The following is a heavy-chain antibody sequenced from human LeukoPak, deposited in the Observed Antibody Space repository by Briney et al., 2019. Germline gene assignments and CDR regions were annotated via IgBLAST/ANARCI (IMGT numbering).Heavy chain of an antibody. V-gene: IGHV4-61*02. CDR3: ARGNWNFDY. D-gene: IGHD1-20*01. Sequence: PSQTLSLTCTVSGGSISSGSYYWRWLRQPAGKGLEWIGRIYTSGSTNYNPSLKSRVTISVDTSKNQFSLKLSSVTAADTAVYYCARGNWNFDYWGQGTLVTVSS. J-gene: IGHJ4*02. CDR1: GGSISSGSYY. CDR2: IYTSGST.